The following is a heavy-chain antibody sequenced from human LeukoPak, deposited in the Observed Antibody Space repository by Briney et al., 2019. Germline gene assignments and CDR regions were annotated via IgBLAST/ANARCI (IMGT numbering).Heavy chain of an antibody. CDR1: GYSITSYW. CDR2: IDPSDSYT. V-gene: IGHV5-10-1*01. J-gene: IGHJ4*02. Sequence: GESLMPHLQGSGYSITSYWICWVRQMPGKGLEWMGRIDPSDSYTNYSPSFQSHVTISADKSISTAYLQWSSLKASDTAMYYCASTAMVCLFDYWGQGTLVTVSS. CDR3: ASTAMVCLFDY. D-gene: IGHD5-18*01.